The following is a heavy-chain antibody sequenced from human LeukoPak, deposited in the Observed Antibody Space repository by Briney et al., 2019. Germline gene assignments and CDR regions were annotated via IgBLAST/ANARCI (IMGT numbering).Heavy chain of an antibody. CDR3: ARLVTGPAAGGAGGWHFDL. CDR2: VYVSGTT. D-gene: IGHD6-13*01. Sequence: SETLSLTCALSGGSFSNYYWSWIRQPAGKGLEWIGRVYVSGTTDYTPSLRSRVTMSVDTSGNQFSLRLSSVSATDTAIYYCARLVTGPAAGGAGGWHFDLWGPGTLVTVSS. V-gene: IGHV4-4*07. CDR1: GGSFSNYY. J-gene: IGHJ2*01.